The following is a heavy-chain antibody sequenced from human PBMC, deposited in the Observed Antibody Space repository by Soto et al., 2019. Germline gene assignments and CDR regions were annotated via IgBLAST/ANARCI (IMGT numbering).Heavy chain of an antibody. Sequence: VQLVQSGAEVKKPGASVKVSCKASGYTFTSYGISWVRQAPGQGLEWMGWITAYNGNTNYAHKLQGRVTMTTDTSKSTAYIGLRSLRSDDTAVYYCARELSARGYWGQGTLVTVSS. D-gene: IGHD6-6*01. V-gene: IGHV1-18*01. CDR3: ARELSARGY. J-gene: IGHJ1*01. CDR1: GYTFTSYG. CDR2: ITAYNGNT.